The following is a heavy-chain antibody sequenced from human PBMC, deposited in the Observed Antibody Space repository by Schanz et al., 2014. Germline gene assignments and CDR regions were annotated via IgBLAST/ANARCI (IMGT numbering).Heavy chain of an antibody. J-gene: IGHJ2*01. CDR1: GYTTFTDYY. CDR3: ARLSVAGRPHVNYWYFDL. Sequence: QVQLVQSGAEVKKPGASVKVSCKASGYTTFTDYYIHWVRQAPGQGLEWMGWINPNSGDTNYAQKFQGGVAMTRDTSISTAYMEVSRLKSDDTAVYYCARLSVAGRPHVNYWYFDLWGRGTLVTVSS. V-gene: IGHV1-2*02. CDR2: INPNSGDT. D-gene: IGHD6-19*01.